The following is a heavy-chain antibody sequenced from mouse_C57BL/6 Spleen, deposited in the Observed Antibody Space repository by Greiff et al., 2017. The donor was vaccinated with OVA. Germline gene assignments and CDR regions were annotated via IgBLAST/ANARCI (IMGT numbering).Heavy chain of an antibody. J-gene: IGHJ2*01. V-gene: IGHV1-9*01. CDR1: GYTFTSYW. CDR2: ILPGSGST. Sequence: QVQLQQPGAELVKPGASVKLSCKASGYTFTSYWMHWVKQRPGQGLEWIGEILPGSGSTNYNEKFKGKATFTADTSSNTAYMQLSSLTTEDSAIYYCELRRGDYWGQGTTLTVSS. CDR3: ELRRGDY. D-gene: IGHD2-12*01.